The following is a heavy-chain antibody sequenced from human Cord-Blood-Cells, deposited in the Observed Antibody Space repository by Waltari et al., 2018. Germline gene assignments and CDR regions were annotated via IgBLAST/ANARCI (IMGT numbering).Heavy chain of an antibody. CDR3: ARARTGSGQLVDAFDI. CDR1: GGTFSSYA. V-gene: IGHV1-69*01. Sequence: VQLVQSGAEVKKPGSSVKVSCKASGGTFSSYAISRVRQAPGQGLEWMGGIIPIFGTANYAQKFQGRGTITADESTSTAYMELSSLRSEDTAVYYCARARTGSGQLVDAFDIWGQGTMVTVSS. D-gene: IGHD6-6*01. CDR2: IIPIFGTA. J-gene: IGHJ3*02.